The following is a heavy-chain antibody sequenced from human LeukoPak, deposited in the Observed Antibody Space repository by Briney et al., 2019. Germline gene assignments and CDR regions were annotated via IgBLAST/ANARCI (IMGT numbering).Heavy chain of an antibody. Sequence: ASVKVSCTASGYTFTSYGISWVRQAPGQGLEWMGWISAYNGNTNYAQKLQGRVTMTTDTSTSTAYMELRSLRSDDTAVYYCARDGGAAAAYMDYYYGMDVWGQGTTVTVSS. J-gene: IGHJ6*02. V-gene: IGHV1-18*01. CDR1: GYTFTSYG. CDR3: ARDGGAAAAYMDYYYGMDV. D-gene: IGHD6-13*01. CDR2: ISAYNGNT.